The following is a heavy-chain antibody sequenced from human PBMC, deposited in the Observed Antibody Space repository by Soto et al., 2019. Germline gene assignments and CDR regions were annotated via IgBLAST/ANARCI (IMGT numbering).Heavy chain of an antibody. Sequence: QVQLVESGGGVVQPGRSLRLSCAASGFTFSNYDMHWVRQAPGKGLEWVAVISYDGSNKYYADSVKSRFTISRDNSKNTLYLHMNSLRAEDTAVYYLHLSDYSKETGYYYYMDVWGKGTTVTVSS. D-gene: IGHD4-4*01. CDR3: HLSDYSKETGYYYYMDV. CDR1: GFTFSNYD. CDR2: ISYDGSNK. V-gene: IGHV3-30*03. J-gene: IGHJ6*03.